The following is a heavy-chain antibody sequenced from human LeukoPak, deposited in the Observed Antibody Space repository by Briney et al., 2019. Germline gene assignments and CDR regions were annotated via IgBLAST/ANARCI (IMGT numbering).Heavy chain of an antibody. Sequence: VASVKVSCKASGGTFSSYGISWVRQAPGQGLEWMGGIIPIFGTANYAQKFQGRVTITADKSTSTAYMELSSLRSEDTAVYYCARKGYYDTLTGYYTSWGQGTLVTVSS. D-gene: IGHD3-9*01. J-gene: IGHJ4*02. V-gene: IGHV1-69*06. CDR2: IIPIFGTA. CDR1: GGTFSSYG. CDR3: ARKGYYDTLTGYYTS.